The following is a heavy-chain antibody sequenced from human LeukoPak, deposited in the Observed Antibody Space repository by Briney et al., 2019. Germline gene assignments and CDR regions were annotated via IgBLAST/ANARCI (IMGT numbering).Heavy chain of an antibody. Sequence: GASVKVSCKASGGTFSSYAISWVRQAPGQGLEWMGGIIPIFGTANYAQKFQGRVTITTDESTSTAYMELSSLRSEDTAVYYCARAPIVGATIHDAFDIWGQGTMVTVSS. CDR2: IIPIFGTA. D-gene: IGHD1-26*01. J-gene: IGHJ3*02. CDR1: GGTFSSYA. CDR3: ARAPIVGATIHDAFDI. V-gene: IGHV1-69*05.